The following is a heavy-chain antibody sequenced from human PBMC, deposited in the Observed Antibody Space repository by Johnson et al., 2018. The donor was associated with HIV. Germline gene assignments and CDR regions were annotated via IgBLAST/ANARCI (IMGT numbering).Heavy chain of an antibody. D-gene: IGHD5-18*01. CDR3: ARLPSGYSRDDLDI. V-gene: IGHV3-11*04. J-gene: IGHJ3*02. Sequence: QVQLVESGGGLVKPGGSLRLSCAASGFSFGDYYMSWIRQAPGKGLAWISYISGSGGRTYYADSVKGRFTISRDNSKNTLYLQMNSLRAEDTAVYYCARLPSGYSRDDLDIWGQGTMVTVSS. CDR1: GFSFGDYY. CDR2: ISGSGGRT.